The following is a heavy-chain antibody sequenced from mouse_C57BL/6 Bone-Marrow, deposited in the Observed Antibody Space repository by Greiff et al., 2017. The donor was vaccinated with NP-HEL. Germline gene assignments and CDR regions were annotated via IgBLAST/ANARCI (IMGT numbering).Heavy chain of an antibody. CDR1: GYAFSSYW. V-gene: IGHV1-80*01. J-gene: IGHJ2*01. CDR2: IYPGDGDT. Sequence: QVQLQQSGAELVKPGASVKISCKASGYAFSSYWMNWVKQRPGKGLEWIGQIYPGDGDTNYNGKFKGKATLTADKSSSTAYMQLSSLTSEDSAVYFCARSGYYYGRPFFDYWGQGTTLTVSS. CDR3: ARSGYYYGRPFFDY. D-gene: IGHD1-1*01.